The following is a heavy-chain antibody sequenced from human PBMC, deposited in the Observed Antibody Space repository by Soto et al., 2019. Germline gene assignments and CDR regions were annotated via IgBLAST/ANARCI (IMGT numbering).Heavy chain of an antibody. J-gene: IGHJ3*02. CDR2: ISGSGGST. Sequence: EVQFLESGGGLVQPGGSLRLSCAASGYTFSTSAMTWVRQAPGKGLEWVSTISGSGGSTFFADSVKGRFTISRDNSKDTLYMQMNSLRAEDTAIYYCARGLWGTVVTQAFDIWGQGTVVTVSS. V-gene: IGHV3-23*01. CDR1: GYTFSTSA. CDR3: ARGLWGTVVTQAFDI. D-gene: IGHD2-2*01.